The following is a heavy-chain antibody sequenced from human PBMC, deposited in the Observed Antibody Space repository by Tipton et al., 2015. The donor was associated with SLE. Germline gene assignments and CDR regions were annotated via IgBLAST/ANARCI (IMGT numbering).Heavy chain of an antibody. CDR2: INHSGST. Sequence: TLSLTCAVYGGSFSGYYWSWIRQPPGKGLEWIGEINHSGSTNYNPSLKSRVTISVDTSKNQFSLKLSSVTAADTAVYYCARGSHGYSSSWGQETLVTVSS. V-gene: IGHV4-34*01. J-gene: IGHJ4*02. D-gene: IGHD6-13*01. CDR1: GGSFSGYY. CDR3: ARGSHGYSSS.